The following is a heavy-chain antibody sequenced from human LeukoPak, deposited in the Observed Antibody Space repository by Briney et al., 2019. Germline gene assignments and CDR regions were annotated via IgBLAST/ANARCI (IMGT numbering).Heavy chain of an antibody. D-gene: IGHD3-22*01. CDR1: GFTFSSYS. CDR3: ASKYYDTSGFQDYFYYMDV. V-gene: IGHV3-21*01. CDR2: ISTSDNYM. Sequence: GGSLSLSCAASGFTFSSYSMNWVRQAPGKWLEWVSTISTSDNYMYYADSVKGRFTISRDNAKNSLYLLMNSLRAEDTAVYYCASKYYDTSGFQDYFYYMDVWGKGTTVTVSS. J-gene: IGHJ6*03.